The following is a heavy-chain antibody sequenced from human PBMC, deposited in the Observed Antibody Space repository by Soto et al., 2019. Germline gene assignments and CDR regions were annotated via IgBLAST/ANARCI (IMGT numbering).Heavy chain of an antibody. CDR3: ATTHMVRGVITPYGWFDP. J-gene: IGHJ5*02. V-gene: IGHV4-34*01. D-gene: IGHD3-10*01. CDR2: INHSGST. Sequence: SETLSLTCAIYGGSFSGYYWSWIRQPPGKGLEWIGEINHSGSTNYNPSLKSRVTISVDTSKNQFSLKLTSVTAADTAVYYCATTHMVRGVITPYGWFDPWGQGTLVTVSS. CDR1: GGSFSGYY.